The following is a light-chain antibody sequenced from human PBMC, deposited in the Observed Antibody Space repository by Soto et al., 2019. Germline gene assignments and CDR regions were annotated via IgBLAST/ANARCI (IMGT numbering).Light chain of an antibody. J-gene: IGKJ4*01. CDR3: QQSNSFPLT. V-gene: IGKV1D-12*01. CDR2: GAS. CDR1: HWIISW. Sequence: IQMTQSPSSVSASVGDRVTITCQTSHWIISWLFWSQQKPGKAPKLLIHGASSLPGGIPSRFRGNGSGTEFALTISSLQPEDVATYYGQQSNSFPLTFGGGTRVESK.